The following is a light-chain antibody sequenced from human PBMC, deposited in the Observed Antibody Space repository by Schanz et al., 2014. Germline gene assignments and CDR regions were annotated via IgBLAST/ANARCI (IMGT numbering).Light chain of an antibody. CDR3: QSYDSSLSAWV. J-gene: IGLJ3*02. V-gene: IGLV1-44*01. Sequence: QSVLTQPPSASGTPGQRVTISCSGSSSSVGSNTVNWYRQLPGTAPKLLIYNYDQRPSGVPDRFSGSKSGTSASLAISGLQSEDESDYYCQSYDSSLSAWVFGGGTKVTVL. CDR2: NYD. CDR1: SSSVGSNT.